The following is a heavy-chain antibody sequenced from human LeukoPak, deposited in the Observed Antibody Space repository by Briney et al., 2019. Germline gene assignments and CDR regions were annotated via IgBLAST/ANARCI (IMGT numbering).Heavy chain of an antibody. J-gene: IGHJ4*02. D-gene: IGHD6-19*01. CDR3: ASRRGRWVLAYDISRGWYGLDY. V-gene: IGHV1-69*06. Sequence: ASVKVSCKASGGTFSSYAISWVRQAPGQGLEWMGGIIPIFGTANYAQKLQGRVTITADKSTSTAYMELSSLRSEDTAVYYCASRRGRWVLAYDISRGWYGLDYWGQGTLVTVSS. CDR2: IIPIFGTA. CDR1: GGTFSSYA.